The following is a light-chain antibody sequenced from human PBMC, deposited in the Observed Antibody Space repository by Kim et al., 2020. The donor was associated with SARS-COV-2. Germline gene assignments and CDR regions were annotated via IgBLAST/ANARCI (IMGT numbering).Light chain of an antibody. J-gene: IGKJ1*01. V-gene: IGKV3-20*01. Sequence: APGERATLSCRASQRVRSMALAWYQQKPDQAPRRLIYGAASRAAGIPDRFSGSGSGTDFTLTISRLEPEECAVYYCQQYENSPWTFGQGTKVDIK. CDR2: GAA. CDR3: QQYENSPWT. CDR1: QRVRSMA.